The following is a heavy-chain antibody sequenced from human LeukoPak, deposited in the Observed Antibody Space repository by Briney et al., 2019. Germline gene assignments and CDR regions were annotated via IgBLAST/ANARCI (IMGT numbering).Heavy chain of an antibody. CDR2: ISATGSTT. CDR1: GFTFSTYA. J-gene: IGHJ4*02. Sequence: PGGSLRLSCAASGFTFSTYAMTWVRQAPGKGLESVSLISATGSTTYYAESVRGRFTISRDNSKNTLYLQMNSLRAEDTAVYYCAKDLSGYYGSGSYGPGIFDYWGQGTLVTVSS. V-gene: IGHV3-23*01. CDR3: AKDLSGYYGSGSYGPGIFDY. D-gene: IGHD3-10*01.